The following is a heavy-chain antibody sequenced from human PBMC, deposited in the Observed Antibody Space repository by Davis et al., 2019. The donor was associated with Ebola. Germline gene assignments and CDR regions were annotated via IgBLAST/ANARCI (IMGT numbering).Heavy chain of an antibody. CDR3: ARGARSDDPRGAFDV. J-gene: IGHJ3*01. Sequence: ASVKVSCKASGYTFTVYYMHWVRQAPGQGLEWMGWISPNTGGTNYALKFQGRVTMTRDTSVSTAYLELSRLRSDDSAVYYCARGARSDDPRGAFDVWGQGIMVTVSS. CDR1: GYTFTVYY. V-gene: IGHV1-2*02. CDR2: ISPNTGGT. D-gene: IGHD3-16*01.